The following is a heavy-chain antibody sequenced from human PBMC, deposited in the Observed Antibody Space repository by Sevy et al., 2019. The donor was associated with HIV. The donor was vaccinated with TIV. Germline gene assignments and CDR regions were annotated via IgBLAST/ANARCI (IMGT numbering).Heavy chain of an antibody. J-gene: IGHJ4*02. Sequence: GGSLRLSCAASGFTFRNYAMSWVRQAPGKGLEWVSALSGTGGSTYYADSVKGRFTISRDNSKNTLYLQMNSLRVEDTAVDYCAEDLDIVAVAAAIRLSYWGQGTLVTVSS. CDR1: GFTFRNYA. V-gene: IGHV3-23*01. CDR3: AEDLDIVAVAAAIRLSY. CDR2: LSGTGGST. D-gene: IGHD2-2*01.